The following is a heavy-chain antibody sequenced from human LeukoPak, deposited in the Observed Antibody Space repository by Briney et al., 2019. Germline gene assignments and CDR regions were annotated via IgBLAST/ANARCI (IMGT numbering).Heavy chain of an antibody. D-gene: IGHD3-10*01. Sequence: ASVKVSCKASGGTFSSYAISWVRQAPGQGLEWMGWINPNSGGTNYAQKFQGRVTMTRDTSISTAYMELSRLRSDDTAVYYCARDSVPYYYGSAPYYYYYMDVWGKGTTVTVSS. CDR3: ARDSVPYYYGSAPYYYYYMDV. V-gene: IGHV1-2*02. CDR1: GGTFSSYA. J-gene: IGHJ6*03. CDR2: INPNSGGT.